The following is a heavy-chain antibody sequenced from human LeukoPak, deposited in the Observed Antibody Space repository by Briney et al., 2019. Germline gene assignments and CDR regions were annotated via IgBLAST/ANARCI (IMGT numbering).Heavy chain of an antibody. V-gene: IGHV3-30*02. J-gene: IGHJ4*02. Sequence: GGSLRLSCAASGFTFSSNGMHWVRQAPGKGLEWVASIRYDESNKYYADSVKGRFTISRDNSKNTLYLQMSSLKAEDTAVYFCANLAYWGQGTLVTVSS. CDR1: GFTFSSNG. CDR2: IRYDESNK. CDR3: ANLAY.